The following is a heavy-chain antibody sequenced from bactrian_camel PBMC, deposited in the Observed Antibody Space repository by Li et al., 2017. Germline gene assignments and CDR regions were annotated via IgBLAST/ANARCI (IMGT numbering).Heavy chain of an antibody. CDR3: AADPYPRYCSGGYCCTDFRY. V-gene: IGHV3S42*01. D-gene: IGHD2*01. CDR2: IHRDGGSP. J-gene: IGHJ6*01. CDR1: GFTFGTHD. Sequence: VQLVESGGGLVQPGGSLILSCVAPGFTFGTHDMSWVRQVPGKGLEWVSRIHRDGGSPTYADSVKGRFTISRDNAKNTLYLQLNSLKTEDTAIYYCAADPYPRYCSGGYCCTDFRYWGQGTQVTVS.